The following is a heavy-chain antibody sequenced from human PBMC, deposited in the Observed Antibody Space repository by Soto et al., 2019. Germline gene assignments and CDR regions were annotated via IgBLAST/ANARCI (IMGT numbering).Heavy chain of an antibody. Sequence: GASVKVSCKASGYTFNTYYMHWVRQAPGQGLEWMGLINPSGGSTYYAQKFQGRVTMTGDTSTSTVYMELSSLRSEDTAVYYCARQLGYCTNGVCPGAFDIWGQGTMVTVSS. V-gene: IGHV1-46*02. CDR2: INPSGGST. D-gene: IGHD2-8*01. CDR1: GYTFNTYY. J-gene: IGHJ3*02. CDR3: ARQLGYCTNGVCPGAFDI.